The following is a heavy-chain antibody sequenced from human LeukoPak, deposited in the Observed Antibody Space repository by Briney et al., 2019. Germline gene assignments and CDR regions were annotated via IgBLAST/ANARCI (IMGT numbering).Heavy chain of an antibody. D-gene: IGHD5-24*01. CDR3: ARGRWLPNAFDI. V-gene: IGHV4-59*01. CDR1: GDSINSYY. J-gene: IGHJ3*02. CDR2: IYYSERT. Sequence: SETLSLTCTVSGDSINSYYWNWIPQPPGKGLEWIGYIYYSERTDYNPSLKSRVTISVDTSKHQFSMKLKSVTAADTAVYFCARGRWLPNAFDIWGQGTMVTVFS.